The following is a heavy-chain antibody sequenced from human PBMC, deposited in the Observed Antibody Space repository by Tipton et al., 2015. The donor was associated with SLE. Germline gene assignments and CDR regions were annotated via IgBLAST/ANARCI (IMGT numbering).Heavy chain of an antibody. D-gene: IGHD6-13*01. V-gene: IGHV4-34*01. J-gene: IGHJ5*02. CDR3: ARDKGGTKAAAALFDP. CDR2: INHSGST. CDR1: GGSFSGYY. Sequence: TLSLTCAVYGGSFSGYYWSWIRQPPGKGLEWIGEINHSGSTNYNPSLKSRVTISVDTSKNQFSLKPSSVTAADTAVYYCARDKGGTKAAAALFDPWGQGTLVTVSS.